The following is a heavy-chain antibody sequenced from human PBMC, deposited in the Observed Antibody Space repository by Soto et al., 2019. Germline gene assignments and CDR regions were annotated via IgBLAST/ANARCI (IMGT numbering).Heavy chain of an antibody. D-gene: IGHD4-17*01. CDR3: ARSPGDYGDYYYYYGMDV. J-gene: IGHJ6*02. V-gene: IGHV3-11*01. CDR2: ISSSGSTI. Sequence: GGSLRLSCAASGFTFSDYYMSWIRQAPGKGLEWVSYISSSGSTIYYADSVKGRFTISRDNAKNSLYLQMNSLRAEDTAVYYCARSPGDYGDYYYYYGMDVWGQGTTVTVSS. CDR1: GFTFSDYY.